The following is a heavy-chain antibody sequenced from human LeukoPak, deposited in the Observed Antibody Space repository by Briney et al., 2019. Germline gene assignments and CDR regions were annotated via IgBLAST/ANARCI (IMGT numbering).Heavy chain of an antibody. Sequence: PGRSLRLSCAASGFIFDDYAMHWVRQAPGKGLERVSGISWNSGNIGYVDSVKGRFTVSRDNAKNSLYLQMNSLRAEDMALYYCAKGGASDFYDSSGLPDYWGQGTLVTVSS. CDR3: AKGGASDFYDSSGLPDY. D-gene: IGHD3-22*01. V-gene: IGHV3-9*03. CDR2: ISWNSGNI. J-gene: IGHJ4*02. CDR1: GFIFDDYA.